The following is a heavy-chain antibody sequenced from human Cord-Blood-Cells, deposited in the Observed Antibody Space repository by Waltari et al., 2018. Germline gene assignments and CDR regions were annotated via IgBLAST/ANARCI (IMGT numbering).Heavy chain of an antibody. V-gene: IGHV3-33*01. CDR3: AREYQLLLDY. D-gene: IGHD2-2*01. J-gene: IGHJ4*02. Sequence: QVQLVESGGGVVQPGRSLRLSCAASGFTFSSYGMHWVRQAPGKGLEWVGVIWYDGSKKYYADAVKGRFTIARDNSKNTLYLQMNSLRAEDTAVDYCAREYQLLLDYWGQGTLVTVSS. CDR2: IWYDGSKK. CDR1: GFTFSSYG.